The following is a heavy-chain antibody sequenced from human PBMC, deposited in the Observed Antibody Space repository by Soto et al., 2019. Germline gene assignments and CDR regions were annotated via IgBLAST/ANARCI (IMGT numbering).Heavy chain of an antibody. Sequence: LRLSCAASGFTFSYYWMHWVRQAPGKGLVWVSRIHSDGSSTTYADSVKDRFTISRDNAWNTLYLQMNSLRAEETAVYYCARGDRGAFDLWGQGTVLTVSS. V-gene: IGHV3-74*03. CDR1: GFTFSYYW. CDR3: ARGDRGAFDL. J-gene: IGHJ3*01. CDR2: IHSDGSST. D-gene: IGHD1-26*01.